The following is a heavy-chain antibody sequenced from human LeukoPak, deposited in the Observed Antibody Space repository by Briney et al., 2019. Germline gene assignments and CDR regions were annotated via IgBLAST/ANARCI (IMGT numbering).Heavy chain of an antibody. CDR1: GFSISSYW. CDR3: ARDLGSGTPLDC. Sequence: GGSLRLSCEASGFSISSYWMHWVRQAPGEGPIWVSLIRSDGTSTSYADSVKGRFTISRDNVKNTVYLQMNSLRAEDTAVYYCARDLGSGTPLDCRGQGTLVTVSS. J-gene: IGHJ4*02. D-gene: IGHD1-7*01. CDR2: IRSDGTST. V-gene: IGHV3-74*01.